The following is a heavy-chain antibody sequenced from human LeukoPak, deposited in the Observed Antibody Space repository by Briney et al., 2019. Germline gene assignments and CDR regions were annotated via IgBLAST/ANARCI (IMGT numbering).Heavy chain of an antibody. J-gene: IGHJ6*03. Sequence: GGSLRLSCTASGFTFGDYAMSWFRQAPGKGLEWVGFIRSKAYGGTTEYAASVKGRFTISRDNAKNSLYLQMNSLRAEDTAVYYCARASPGDYYGSGIANYMDVWGKGTTVTVSS. CDR3: ARASPGDYYGSGIANYMDV. V-gene: IGHV3-49*03. CDR2: IRSKAYGGTT. D-gene: IGHD3-10*01. CDR1: GFTFGDYA.